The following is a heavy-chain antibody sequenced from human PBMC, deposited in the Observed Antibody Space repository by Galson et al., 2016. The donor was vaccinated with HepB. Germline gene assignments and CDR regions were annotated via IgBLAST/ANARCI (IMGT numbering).Heavy chain of an antibody. J-gene: IGHJ4*02. CDR3: TRDPRLGDF. CDR1: GFTFSDFY. CDR2: IRTTGSFT. D-gene: IGHD3-3*01. Sequence: SLRLSCAGSGFTFSDFYMTWIRQAPGKGLEFLSYIRTTGSFTNYADSLRGRFTISRDNAKNSVYLQMNNLRTDDTAVYYCTRDPRLGDFWGQGTLVTVSS. V-gene: IGHV3-11*06.